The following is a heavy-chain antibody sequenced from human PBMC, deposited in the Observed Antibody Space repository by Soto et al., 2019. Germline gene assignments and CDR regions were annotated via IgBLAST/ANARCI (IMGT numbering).Heavy chain of an antibody. D-gene: IGHD3-16*01. V-gene: IGHV4-30-2*01. CDR2: IYHGGST. CDR3: ARLNRLRNDAFDI. CDR1: GGSISSDYYS. Sequence: QVQLQESGSGLVKPSETLSLTCAVSGGSISSDYYSWSWIRQPPGKDLEWIGYIYHGGSTYYNPSLRSRVTLSVDTSKNHFSLRLTSVTAADTAVYSCARLNRLRNDAFDIGGQGTLVAVSS. J-gene: IGHJ3*02.